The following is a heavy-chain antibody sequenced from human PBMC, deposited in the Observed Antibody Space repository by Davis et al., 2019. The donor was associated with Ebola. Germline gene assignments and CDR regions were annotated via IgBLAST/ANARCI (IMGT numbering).Heavy chain of an antibody. D-gene: IGHD2-2*02. Sequence: PGGSLRLSCAASGFTFSYYGMHWVRQAPGKGLEWVAAISYDGGNKVYADSVKGRFTISRDNSKNMLFLQMDSLDSEDTAVYFCARKPYTYDAFDVWGQGTMVTVSS. CDR1: GFTFSYYG. J-gene: IGHJ3*01. CDR2: ISYDGGNK. V-gene: IGHV3-30*19. CDR3: ARKPYTYDAFDV.